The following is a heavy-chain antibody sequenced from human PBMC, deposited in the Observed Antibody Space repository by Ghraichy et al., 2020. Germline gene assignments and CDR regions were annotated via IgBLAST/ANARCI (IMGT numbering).Heavy chain of an antibody. CDR3: ARCGVSSCYAFDY. Sequence: SVKVSCKASGGTFSSYAISWVRQAPGQGLEWMGRIIPILGIANYAQKFQGRVTITADKSTSTAYMELSSLRSEDTAVYYCARCGVSSCYAFDYWGQGTLVTVSS. CDR2: IIPILGIA. J-gene: IGHJ4*02. D-gene: IGHD2-2*01. V-gene: IGHV1-69*04. CDR1: GGTFSSYA.